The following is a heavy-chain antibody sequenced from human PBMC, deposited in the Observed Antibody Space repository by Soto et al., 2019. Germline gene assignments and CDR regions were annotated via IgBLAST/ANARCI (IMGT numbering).Heavy chain of an antibody. CDR1: GGTFSSYT. CDR3: ARGHIVVVPAPPFDP. J-gene: IGHJ5*02. V-gene: IGHV1-18*01. D-gene: IGHD2-2*01. CDR2: IIPNNGIT. Sequence: GASVKVSCKASGGTFSSYTISWVRQAPGQGLEWMGWIIPNNGITNYAQKLQGRVTMTTDTSTSTAYMELRSLRSDDTAVYYCARGHIVVVPAPPFDPWRKGTLVTVSS.